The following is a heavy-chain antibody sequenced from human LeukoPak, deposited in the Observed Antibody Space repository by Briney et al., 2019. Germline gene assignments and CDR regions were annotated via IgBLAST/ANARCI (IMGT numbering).Heavy chain of an antibody. J-gene: IGHJ4*02. CDR3: ARRNMVRGVMDY. Sequence: SETLSLTCTVSGGSISSSSYYWGWIRQPPGKGLEWIGSIYYSGSTYYNPSLKSRATISVDTSKSQFSLKLSSVTAADTAVYYCARRNMVRGVMDYWGQGTLVTVSS. D-gene: IGHD3-10*01. CDR1: GGSISSSSYY. CDR2: IYYSGST. V-gene: IGHV4-39*01.